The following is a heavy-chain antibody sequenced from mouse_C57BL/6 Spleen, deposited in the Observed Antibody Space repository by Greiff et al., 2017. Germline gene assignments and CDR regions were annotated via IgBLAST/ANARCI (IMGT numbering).Heavy chain of an antibody. Sequence: QVQLQQPGAELVKPGASVKLSCKASGYTFTSYWMHWVTQRPGQGLEWIGMIHPNSGSTNYNEKFKSKATLTVDKSSSTAYMQLSSLTSEDSAVYYCANPIYYDYPSGAYWGQGTLVTVSA. J-gene: IGHJ3*01. D-gene: IGHD2-4*01. CDR3: ANPIYYDYPSGAY. CDR1: GYTFTSYW. CDR2: IHPNSGST. V-gene: IGHV1-64*01.